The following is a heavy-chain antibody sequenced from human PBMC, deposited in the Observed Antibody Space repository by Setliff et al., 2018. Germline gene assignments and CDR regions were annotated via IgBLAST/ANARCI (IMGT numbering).Heavy chain of an antibody. J-gene: IGHJ4*02. CDR3: ASPQAVGNYLGH. CDR1: GFTFINHW. V-gene: IGHV3-74*01. Sequence: PGGSLRLSCAASGFTFINHWMHWVRQVPGKGLMWVARIGDGGGGTTYADSVKGRFTISRDNAKNSLYLQMSSLRAEDTAIYYCASPQAVGNYLGHWGQGTLVTVSS. D-gene: IGHD6-19*01. CDR2: IGDGGGGT.